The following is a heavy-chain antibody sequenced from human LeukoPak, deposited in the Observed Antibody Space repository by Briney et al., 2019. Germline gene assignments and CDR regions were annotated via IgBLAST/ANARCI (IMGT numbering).Heavy chain of an antibody. J-gene: IGHJ4*01. CDR2: IRQDGSEK. CDR3: ARDGTAAGLYFDL. Sequence: GGSLRLSCEVSGFTFTDYWMNWVRQAPGNGPEWVASIRQDGSEKTYVDSVKGRFTISRDNTKNSLSLQLNGLRVKDTAVYYCARDGTAAGLYFDLWGQGTLVTVSS. CDR1: GFTFTDYW. D-gene: IGHD6-13*01. V-gene: IGHV3-7*04.